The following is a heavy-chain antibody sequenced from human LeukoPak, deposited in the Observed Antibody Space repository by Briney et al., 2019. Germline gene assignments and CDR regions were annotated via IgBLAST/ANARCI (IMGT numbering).Heavy chain of an antibody. V-gene: IGHV3-33*01. CDR1: GFTFRSHG. CDR2: IWYDGSNK. Sequence: GGSLRLSCAASGFTFRSHGMYWVRQAPGKGLEWVAIIWYDGSNKYYADSVKGRFTTSRDNSKNTLYLQMNSLRAEDTAVYYCARDRAAARMDVWGKGTTVTVSS. J-gene: IGHJ6*04. D-gene: IGHD6-13*01. CDR3: ARDRAAARMDV.